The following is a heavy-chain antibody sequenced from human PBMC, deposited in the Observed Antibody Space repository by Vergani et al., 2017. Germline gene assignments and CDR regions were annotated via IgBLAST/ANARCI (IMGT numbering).Heavy chain of an antibody. CDR1: GGTFSSYT. D-gene: IGHD6-13*01. Sequence: QVQLVQSGAEVKKPGSSVKVSCKASGGTFSSYTISWVRQAPGQGLEWMGRIIPILGIANYAQKFQGRVTITADKSTSTAYMELSSLRSEDTAVYYCAISRGSSSGYAAGYWGQGTLVTVSS. CDR2: IIPILGIA. J-gene: IGHJ4*02. V-gene: IGHV1-69*02. CDR3: AISRGSSSGYAAGY.